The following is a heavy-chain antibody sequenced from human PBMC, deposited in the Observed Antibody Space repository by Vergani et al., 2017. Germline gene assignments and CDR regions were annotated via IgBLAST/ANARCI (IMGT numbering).Heavy chain of an antibody. D-gene: IGHD2-2*01. CDR1: GYTFTYRY. J-gene: IGHJ5*02. CDR2: ITPFNGNT. CDR3: AFAEGSNSCVNSFGITPETGSWFDP. V-gene: IGHV1-45*02. Sequence: QMQLVQSGAEVKKTGSSVKVSCKASGYTFTYRYLHWVRQAPGQALEWMGWITPFNGNTNYAQKFQDRVTITRDRSMSTAYMELSSLRSEDTAMYYCAFAEGSNSCVNSFGITPETGSWFDPWGQGTLVTVSS.